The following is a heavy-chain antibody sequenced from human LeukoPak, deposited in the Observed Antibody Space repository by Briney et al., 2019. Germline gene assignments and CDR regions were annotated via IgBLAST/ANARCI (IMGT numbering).Heavy chain of an antibody. D-gene: IGHD3-9*01. CDR1: GFTFSSYG. Sequence: QPGGSLRLSCAASGFTFSSYGMHWVRQAPGKGLEWVAVIWYDGSNKYYADSVKGRFTISRDNSKNTLYLQMNSLRAEDTAVYYCARVQYYDILTGYSPFDYWGQGTLVTVSS. J-gene: IGHJ4*02. CDR2: IWYDGSNK. CDR3: ARVQYYDILTGYSPFDY. V-gene: IGHV3-33*01.